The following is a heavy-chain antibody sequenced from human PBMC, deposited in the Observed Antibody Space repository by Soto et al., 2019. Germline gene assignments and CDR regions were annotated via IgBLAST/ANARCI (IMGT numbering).Heavy chain of an antibody. D-gene: IGHD2-15*01. CDR1: GFTFSGSA. V-gene: IGHV3-73*01. CDR2: IRSKANSYAT. Sequence: EVQLVESGGGLVQPGGSLKLSCAASGFTFSGSAMHWVRQASGKGLEWVGRIRSKANSYATAYAASVKGRFTISRDDSKNTAYLQMNSLKTEDTAVYYCTRQAGYCSDGSCYSNDYWGQGTLVTVSS. CDR3: TRQAGYCSDGSCYSNDY. J-gene: IGHJ4*02.